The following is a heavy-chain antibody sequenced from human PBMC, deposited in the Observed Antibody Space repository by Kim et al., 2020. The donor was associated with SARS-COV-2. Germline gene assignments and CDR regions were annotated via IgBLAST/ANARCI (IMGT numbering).Heavy chain of an antibody. Sequence: GGSLRLSCAASGFTFSSYAMSWVRQAPGKGLEWVAAISGSGDGTDYAYSVKGRFTISRDSAKKTLYLQMNSLRAEDTAVYYCATTIFLAYSYGEKDDAFDIWGQGTMVTVSS. CDR1: GFTFSSYA. J-gene: IGHJ3*02. CDR3: ATTIFLAYSYGEKDDAFDI. CDR2: ISGSGDGT. D-gene: IGHD5-18*01. V-gene: IGHV3-23*01.